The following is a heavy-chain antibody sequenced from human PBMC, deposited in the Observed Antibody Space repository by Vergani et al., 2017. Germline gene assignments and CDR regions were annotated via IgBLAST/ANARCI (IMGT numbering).Heavy chain of an antibody. CDR3: AKDSRYFDWLLSY. D-gene: IGHD3-9*01. Sequence: EVQLLESGGGLVQPGGSLRLSCAASGVTFSSYAMSWVRQAPGKGLEWVSAISGSGDSTYYADSVKGRFTISRDNSKNTLYLQMNSLRAEDTAVYYCAKDSRYFDWLLSYWGQGTLVTVSS. J-gene: IGHJ4*02. CDR2: ISGSGDST. V-gene: IGHV3-23*01. CDR1: GVTFSSYA.